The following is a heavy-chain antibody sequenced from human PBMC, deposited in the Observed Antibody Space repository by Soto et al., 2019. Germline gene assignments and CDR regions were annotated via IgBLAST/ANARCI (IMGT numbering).Heavy chain of an antibody. D-gene: IGHD6-13*01. CDR3: ARDNPYSSRWYSYYYYYGMDV. Sequence: QVQLVQSGAEVKKPGASVKVSCKASGYTFTSYGISWVRQAPGQGLEWMGWISAYNGNTNYAQKLQGRVTMTTDTSTSTAYMELRSLRSDDTAVYYCARDNPYSSRWYSYYYYYGMDVWGQGTTVTVSS. CDR1: GYTFTSYG. CDR2: ISAYNGNT. V-gene: IGHV1-18*04. J-gene: IGHJ6*02.